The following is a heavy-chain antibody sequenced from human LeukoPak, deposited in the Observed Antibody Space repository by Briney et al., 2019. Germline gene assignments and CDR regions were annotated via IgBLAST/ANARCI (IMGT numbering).Heavy chain of an antibody. D-gene: IGHD1-26*01. Sequence: GGSLRLSCAASGFTFSSYEMTWVRQAPGKGLEWVSYISSSGSTIYYADSVKGRFTISRDNAKNSLYLQMNSLRAEDTAVYYCARETRGTVGSYWGQGTLVTVSS. V-gene: IGHV3-48*03. CDR2: ISSSGSTI. J-gene: IGHJ4*02. CDR3: ARETRGTVGSY. CDR1: GFTFSSYE.